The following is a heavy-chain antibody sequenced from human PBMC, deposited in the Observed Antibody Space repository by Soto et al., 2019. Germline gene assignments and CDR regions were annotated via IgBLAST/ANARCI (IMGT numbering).Heavy chain of an antibody. CDR2: INHSGST. CDR3: ARAPLRYFDWFPYYYGMDV. D-gene: IGHD3-9*01. J-gene: IGHJ6*02. CDR1: GGSFSGYY. Sequence: PSETLSLTCAVYGGSFSGYYWSWIRQPPGKGLEWIGEINHSGSTNYNPSLKSRVTISVDTSKNQFSLKLSSVTAADTAVYYCARAPLRYFDWFPYYYGMDVWGQGTTVTVSS. V-gene: IGHV4-34*01.